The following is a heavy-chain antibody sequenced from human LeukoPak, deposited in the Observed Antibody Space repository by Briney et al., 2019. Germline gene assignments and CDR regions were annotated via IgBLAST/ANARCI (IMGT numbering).Heavy chain of an antibody. CDR3: ARDEPTVTTGPPVGS. CDR2: INGYGSIT. V-gene: IGHV3-74*01. J-gene: IGHJ4*02. D-gene: IGHD4-17*01. CDR1: GFTFETYW. Sequence: GGSLRLSCAASGFTFETYWMHWVRQAPGKGLEWVSCINGYGSITNYADSVKGRFTISRDNAKNTLYLQMNSLRVEDTAVYYCARDEPTVTTGPPVGSWGQGTLVTASS.